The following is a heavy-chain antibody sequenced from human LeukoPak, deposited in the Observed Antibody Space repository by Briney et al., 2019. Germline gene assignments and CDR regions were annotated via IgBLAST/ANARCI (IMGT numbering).Heavy chain of an antibody. CDR2: ISHDGRTK. CDR1: GFNFDNFA. V-gene: IGHV3-30*04. D-gene: IGHD5-24*01. J-gene: IGHJ4*02. CDR3: ARPSPPGDGYNPPDH. Sequence: GGSLRLSCVVSGFNFDNFAMHWVRQPLGKGLEWVAVISHDGRTKYYADSMKGRITISRDNSKNTLFLQMNNLRSEDTAVYFCARPSPPGDGYNPPDHWGQGTLVTVSS.